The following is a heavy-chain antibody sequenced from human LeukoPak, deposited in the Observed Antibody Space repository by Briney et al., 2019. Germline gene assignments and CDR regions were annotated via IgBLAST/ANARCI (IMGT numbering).Heavy chain of an antibody. V-gene: IGHV4-34*01. CDR1: GGSFSGDY. J-gene: IGHJ4*02. CDR2: INHSGST. Sequence: SETLSLTCAVYGGSFSGDYWSWIRQPPGKGLEWIGEINHSGSTNYNPSLKSRVTISVDTSKNQFSLKLSSVTAADTAVYYCTRSYAHDYWGQGTLVTVSS. D-gene: IGHD2-2*01. CDR3: TRSYAHDY.